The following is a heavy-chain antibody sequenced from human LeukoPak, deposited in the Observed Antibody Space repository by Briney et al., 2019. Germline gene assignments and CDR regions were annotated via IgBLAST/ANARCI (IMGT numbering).Heavy chain of an antibody. V-gene: IGHV3-23*01. D-gene: IGHD6-6*01. CDR2: ISGSGGST. CDR3: AKRSSSSSGYFDY. CDR1: GFTFSNYA. Sequence: GGSLRLSCAASGFTFSNYAMSWVRQAPGKGLEWVSAISGSGGSTYYADAVKGRFTISRDISQNTLYLQMHSLRAEDTGIYYCAKRSSSSSGYFDYWGQGTLVTVSS. J-gene: IGHJ4*02.